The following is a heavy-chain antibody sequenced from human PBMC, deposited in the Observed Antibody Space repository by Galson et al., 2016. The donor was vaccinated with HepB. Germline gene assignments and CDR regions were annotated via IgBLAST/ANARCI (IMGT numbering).Heavy chain of an antibody. CDR2: MYYSGHT. D-gene: IGHD3-10*01. CDR3: ARLSYAYGYY. CDR1: GGSISSRSYY. J-gene: IGHJ4*02. Sequence: SETLSLTCTVSGGSISSRSYYWGWIRQPPGKGLEWIGTMYYSGHTYYNPSLKSRVTISADTSKNQFSLNLSSVTAADTAVYYCARLSYAYGYYWGQGTLATVSS. V-gene: IGHV4-39*01.